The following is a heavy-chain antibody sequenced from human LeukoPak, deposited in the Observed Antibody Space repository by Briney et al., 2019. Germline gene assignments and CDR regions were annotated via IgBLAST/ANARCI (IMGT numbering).Heavy chain of an antibody. CDR2: FDPEDGET. V-gene: IGHV1-24*01. CDR3: ATAELKDS. CDR1: GYTLTKLS. J-gene: IGHJ4*02. Sequence: GASVKVSCKIFGYTLTKLSIHWVRQAPGKGFEWMGGFDPEDGETIYAQRFQARVTMTEDTSTDTAYMELSSLRSEDTAVYYCATAELKDSWGQGTLVTVSS.